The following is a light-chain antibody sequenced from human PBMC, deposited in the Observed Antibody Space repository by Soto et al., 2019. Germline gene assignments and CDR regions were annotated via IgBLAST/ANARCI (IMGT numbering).Light chain of an antibody. CDR1: SSNVGSYDL. V-gene: IGLV2-23*02. CDR3: CSYAGSSTFVI. Sequence: QSALTQPASVSGSPGQSITISCTGTSSNVGSYDLVSWYQQHPGKAPKLIISVVGQRPSGVSNRFSGSKSGNTASLAISGLQAEDEADYYCCSYAGSSTFVIFGGGTKLTVL. J-gene: IGLJ2*01. CDR2: VVG.